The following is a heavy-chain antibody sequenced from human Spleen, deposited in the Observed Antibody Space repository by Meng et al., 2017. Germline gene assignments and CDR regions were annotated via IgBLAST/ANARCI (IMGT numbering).Heavy chain of an antibody. CDR1: GFTLSGYW. D-gene: IGHD2-2*01. J-gene: IGHJ4*02. V-gene: IGHV3-7*01. Sequence: GESLKISCTASGFTLSGYWMTWLRQGPGKGLEWVANIKEDGSRKGYLDSVKGRFTISRDNAKNSMYLQMNNLRAEDTAVYYCARQDAGTRSSPDYWGQGTLVTVSS. CDR3: ARQDAGTRSSPDY. CDR2: IKEDGSRK.